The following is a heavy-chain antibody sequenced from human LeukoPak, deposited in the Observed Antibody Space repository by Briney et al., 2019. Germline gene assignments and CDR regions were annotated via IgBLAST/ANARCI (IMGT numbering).Heavy chain of an antibody. Sequence: ASVKVSCKASGYTFTSYYMPWVRQAPGQGLEWMGIINPSGGSTSYAQKFQGRVTMTRDTSTSTVYMELSSLRSEDTAVYYCASGSYTPYYFDYWGQGTLVTVSS. J-gene: IGHJ4*02. CDR3: ASGSYTPYYFDY. CDR1: GYTFTSYY. D-gene: IGHD1-26*01. CDR2: INPSGGST. V-gene: IGHV1-46*01.